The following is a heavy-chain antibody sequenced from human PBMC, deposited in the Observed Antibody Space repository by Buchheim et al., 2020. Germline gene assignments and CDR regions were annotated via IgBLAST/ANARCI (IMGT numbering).Heavy chain of an antibody. J-gene: IGHJ6*02. CDR3: ARGGYYDSSGYYPDYYYYGMDV. CDR2: INHSGST. Sequence: QVQLQQWGAGLLKPSETLSLTCAVYGGSFSGYYWSWIRQPPGKGLEWIGEINHSGSTNYNPSLKSRVTISVDTSKNKLSLKLSSVTAADTAVYYCARGGYYDSSGYYPDYYYYGMDVWGQGTT. D-gene: IGHD3-22*01. CDR1: GGSFSGYY. V-gene: IGHV4-34*01.